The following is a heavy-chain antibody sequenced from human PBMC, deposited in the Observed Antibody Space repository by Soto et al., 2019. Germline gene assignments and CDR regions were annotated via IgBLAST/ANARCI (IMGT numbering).Heavy chain of an antibody. CDR1: GFIVSSKY. CDR3: TTYTGYGMDV. J-gene: IGHJ6*02. CDR2: IYTGGST. D-gene: IGHD3-16*01. Sequence: EVQMVETGGGLSQPGGSLRLSCAVSGFIVSSKYMTWVRQAPGKGLEWVSVIYTGGSTHYADSARGRFTIYRDSSKNTLYLQMNSLRAEDAAVYYCTTYTGYGMDVWGQGTTVTVAS. V-gene: IGHV3-53*02.